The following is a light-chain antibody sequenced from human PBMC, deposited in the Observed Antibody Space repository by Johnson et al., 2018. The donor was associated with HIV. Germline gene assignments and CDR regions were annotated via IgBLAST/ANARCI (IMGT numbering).Light chain of an antibody. CDR2: ENN. CDR3: GTWDSSLSAAYI. CDR1: SSNIGNNY. J-gene: IGLJ1*01. Sequence: HSVLTQPPSVSAAPGQKVTISCSGSSSNIGNNYVSWYQQFPGTAPKLLIYENNKRPSGIPDRFSGSKSGTSATLGITGVQTGDEADYYCGTWDSSLSAAYIFGTGTKVTGL. V-gene: IGLV1-51*02.